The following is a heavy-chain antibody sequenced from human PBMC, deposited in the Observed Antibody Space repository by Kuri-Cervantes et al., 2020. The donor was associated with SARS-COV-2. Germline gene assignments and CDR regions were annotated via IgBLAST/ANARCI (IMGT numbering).Heavy chain of an antibody. D-gene: IGHD5-24*01. V-gene: IGHV4-39*01. CDR1: GGSISSSVYY. J-gene: IGHJ4*02. CDR2: IYYSGTT. CDR3: ASLLLWQQFAH. Sequence: SETLSLTCTVSGGSISSSVYYWGWIRQPPGKGLEWIGSIYYSGTTYYNPSLKSRVTISVDTSKNQFSLNLSSVTAADTAVYYCASLLLWQQFAHWGQGILVTVSS.